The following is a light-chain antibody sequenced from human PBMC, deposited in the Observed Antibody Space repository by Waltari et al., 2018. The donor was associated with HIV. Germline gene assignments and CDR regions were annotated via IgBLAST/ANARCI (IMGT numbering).Light chain of an antibody. CDR3: QRANTSPS. CDR2: SAS. Sequence: DIQMTQSPASVSASVGDTVTITCRASQAFSTWIAWYQQKPGRAPKLLIYSASTLHSGVPSRFSGSGSGPDFTLTISNLQPEDFATYYCQRANTSPSFGGGTKLEIK. V-gene: IGKV1-12*02. CDR1: QAFSTW. J-gene: IGKJ4*01.